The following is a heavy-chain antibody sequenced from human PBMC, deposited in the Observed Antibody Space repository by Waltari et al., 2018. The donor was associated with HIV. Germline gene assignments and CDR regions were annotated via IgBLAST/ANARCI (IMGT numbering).Heavy chain of an antibody. J-gene: IGHJ4*02. V-gene: IGHV4-59*01. CDR3: ARRKGYGDYGGGFYFDY. Sequence: QVQLQESGPGLVKPSETLSLTCNVSGGSISSYYLSWIRQPPGKGLEWTGYIYYSGTTNYKPSLKSRVTISLDTSKNQFSLKLSSVTAADTAVYYCARRKGYGDYGGGFYFDYWGQGTLVTVSS. CDR2: IYYSGTT. CDR1: GGSISSYY. D-gene: IGHD4-17*01.